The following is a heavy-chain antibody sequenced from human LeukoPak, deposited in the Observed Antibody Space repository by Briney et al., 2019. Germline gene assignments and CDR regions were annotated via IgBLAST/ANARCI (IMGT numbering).Heavy chain of an antibody. CDR2: IYYSGST. CDR3: ARIRDIVVVPAALDAFDI. Sequence: PSETLSLTCTVSGGSISSSSYYWGWIRQPPGKGLEWIGSIYYSGSTYYNPSLKSRVTISVDTSKNQFSLKLSSVTAADTAVYYCARIRDIVVVPAALDAFDIWGQGTMVTVSS. D-gene: IGHD2-2*01. J-gene: IGHJ3*02. CDR1: GGSISSSSYY. V-gene: IGHV4-39*01.